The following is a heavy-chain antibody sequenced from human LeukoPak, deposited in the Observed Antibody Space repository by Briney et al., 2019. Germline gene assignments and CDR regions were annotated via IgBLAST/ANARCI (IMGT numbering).Heavy chain of an antibody. CDR2: ITSSSNYI. Sequence: PGGSLRLSCAASGFTFSSYAMNWVRQAPGKGLEWVSSITSSSNYIYNADSVRGRFAISRDNARNSLYLQMDSLRAEDTAVYYCARVKWLSAAGTEGNFDYWGQGTLVTVSS. J-gene: IGHJ4*02. CDR3: ARVKWLSAAGTEGNFDY. CDR1: GFTFSSYA. V-gene: IGHV3-21*01. D-gene: IGHD6-13*01.